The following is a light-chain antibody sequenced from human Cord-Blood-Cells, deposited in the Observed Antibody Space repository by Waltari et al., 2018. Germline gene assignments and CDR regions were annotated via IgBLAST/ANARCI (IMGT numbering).Light chain of an antibody. J-gene: IGLJ3*02. CDR2: EGS. V-gene: IGLV2-23*01. CDR3: CSYAGSSTYWV. CDR1: SSDVGSYNL. Sequence: QSALTQPASVSGSPGQSITISCTGTSSDVGSYNLVSWYQQHPGKAPKLMIYEGSKRRSGVSNRCSGSKSGTTASLTISGLQAEDEADYYCCSYAGSSTYWVFGGGTKLTVL.